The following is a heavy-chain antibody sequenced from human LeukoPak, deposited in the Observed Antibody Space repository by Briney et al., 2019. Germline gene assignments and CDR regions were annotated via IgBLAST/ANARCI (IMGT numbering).Heavy chain of an antibody. Sequence: GASVKVSCKASGYTFTGYYMHWVRQAPGQGLEWMGWINPNSGGTNYAQKFQGRVTMTRDTSISTAYMELSRLRSDDTAVYYCARVTSSGWSTYHFDYWGQGTLVTVSS. CDR1: GYTFTGYY. V-gene: IGHV1-2*02. CDR2: INPNSGGT. J-gene: IGHJ4*02. CDR3: ARVTSSGWSTYHFDY. D-gene: IGHD6-19*01.